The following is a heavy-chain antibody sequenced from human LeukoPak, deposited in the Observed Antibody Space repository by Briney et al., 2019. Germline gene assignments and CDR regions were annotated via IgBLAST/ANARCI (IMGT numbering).Heavy chain of an antibody. CDR2: IDPRDSYT. CDR1: GYSFTNYW. J-gene: IGHJ4*02. D-gene: IGHD4-17*01. V-gene: IGHV5-10-1*01. CDR3: ATGASKVTTDFANY. Sequence: GESLTISCKASGYSFTNYWISWVRQMPGKGLEWMGRIDPRDSYTKYSPSLEGHVTISVDKSISSAFLQWNSLKASDSAMYYCATGASKVTTDFANYWGQGTQVAVSS.